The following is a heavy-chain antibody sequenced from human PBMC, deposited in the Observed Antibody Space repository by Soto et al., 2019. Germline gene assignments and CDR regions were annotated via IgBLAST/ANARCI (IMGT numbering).Heavy chain of an antibody. V-gene: IGHV1-69*13. CDR1: GYTLTELS. J-gene: IGHJ2*01. CDR2: IIPIFGTA. CDR3: ARAPVRTWYFDL. Sequence: ASVKVSCKVSGYTLTELSMHWVRQAPGQGLEWMGGIIPIFGTANYAQKFQGRVTITADESTSTAYMELSSLRSEDTAVYYCARAPVRTWYFDLWGRGTLVTVSS.